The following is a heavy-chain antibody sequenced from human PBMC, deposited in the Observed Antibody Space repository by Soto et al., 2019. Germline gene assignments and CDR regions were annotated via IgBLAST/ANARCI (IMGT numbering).Heavy chain of an antibody. D-gene: IGHD3-22*01. V-gene: IGHV3-21*01. CDR1: GFTFSSYG. CDR3: AREESKDYYYDSSGYWGNAFDI. Sequence: PVGSLRLSCAASGFTFSSYGMHWVRQAPGKGLEWVSSISSSSSYIYYADSVKGRFTISRDNAKNSLYLQMNSLRAEDTAVYYCAREESKDYYYDSSGYWGNAFDIWGQGTMVTVS. J-gene: IGHJ3*02. CDR2: ISSSSSYI.